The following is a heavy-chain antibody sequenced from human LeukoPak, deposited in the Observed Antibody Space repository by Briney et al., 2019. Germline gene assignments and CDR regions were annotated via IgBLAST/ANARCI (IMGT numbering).Heavy chain of an antibody. J-gene: IGHJ4*02. Sequence: ASVKVSCKASGGTFSSYTISWVRQAPGQGLEWMGIINPSGGSTSYAQKFQGRVTMTRDTSTSTVYMELSSLRSEDTAVYYCARSSSWKPFDYWGQGTLVTVSS. D-gene: IGHD6-13*01. CDR3: ARSSSWKPFDY. V-gene: IGHV1-46*01. CDR2: INPSGGST. CDR1: GGTFSSYT.